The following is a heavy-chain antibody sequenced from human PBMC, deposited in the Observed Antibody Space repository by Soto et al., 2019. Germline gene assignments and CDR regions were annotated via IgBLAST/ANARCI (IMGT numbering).Heavy chain of an antibody. D-gene: IGHD3-3*01. Sequence: ASVKVSCKASGYTFTSYDINWVRQATGQGLEWMGWMSPNSGNTGYAQKFQGRVTMTRNTSISTAYMELSSLRSEDTAVYYCARGLVPNYDFWSGYPILGYWGQGTLVTVSS. CDR3: ARGLVPNYDFWSGYPILGY. V-gene: IGHV1-8*01. CDR2: MSPNSGNT. CDR1: GYTFTSYD. J-gene: IGHJ4*02.